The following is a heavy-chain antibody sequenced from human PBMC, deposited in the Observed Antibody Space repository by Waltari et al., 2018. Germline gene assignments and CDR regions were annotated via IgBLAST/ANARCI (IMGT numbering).Heavy chain of an antibody. J-gene: IGHJ4*02. V-gene: IGHV1-3*01. D-gene: IGHD6-6*01. CDR3: ARENEQLAYFDY. CDR1: GYPFPSYA. Sequence: QVQLVQSGAEVKKPGASVKVSCKASGYPFPSYAMHWVRQAPGQRLEWMGWINAGNGNTKYSQKFQGRVTITADESTSTAYMELSSLRSEDTAVYYCARENEQLAYFDYWGQGTLVTVSS. CDR2: INAGNGNT.